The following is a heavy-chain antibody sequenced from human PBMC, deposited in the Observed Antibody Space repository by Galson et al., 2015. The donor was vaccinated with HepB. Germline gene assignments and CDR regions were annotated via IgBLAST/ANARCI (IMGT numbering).Heavy chain of an antibody. CDR1: DFNFNDAW. D-gene: IGHD1-7*01. Sequence: ASDFNFNDAWMNWVRQAPGQGLEWVGHIKGKIDGETTDFAAPVNGRFTISRDDSKGTVFLHMNNVEAEDTAVYYCTTASLELRGLAFDIWGQGTTVTVSA. V-gene: IGHV3-15*07. CDR3: TTASLELRGLAFDI. J-gene: IGHJ3*02. CDR2: IKGKIDGETT.